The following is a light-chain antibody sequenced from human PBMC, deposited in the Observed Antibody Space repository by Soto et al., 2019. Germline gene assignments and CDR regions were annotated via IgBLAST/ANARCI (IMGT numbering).Light chain of an antibody. V-gene: IGLV7-46*01. J-gene: IGLJ2*01. CDR1: AGPVTSSHY. CDR3: LLSWSGPHVV. CDR2: DTT. Sequence: QAVVTQEPSLTVSPGGTVTLTCASSAGPVTSSHYTYWFQQKPGQAPKTLIYDTTEKHSWTPARFSGSLLGDKGALTLSGAQPEDEAEYYCLLSWSGPHVVFGGGTKLTVL.